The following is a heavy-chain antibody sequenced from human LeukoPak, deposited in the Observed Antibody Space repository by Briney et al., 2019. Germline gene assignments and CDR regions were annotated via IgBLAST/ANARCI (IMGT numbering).Heavy chain of an antibody. CDR1: GGSISSYY. CDR3: GRNAAYCIDC. D-gene: IGHD3-9*01. CDR2: IYYSGST. Sequence: SETLSLTCTVSGGSISSYYWSWIRQPPGKGLEWIGSIYYSGSTYYNPSLKSRVSISLDTSNNQFSLKLTSVTAADTAMYYCGRNAAYCIDCWGQGILVTVSS. V-gene: IGHV4-59*12. J-gene: IGHJ1*01.